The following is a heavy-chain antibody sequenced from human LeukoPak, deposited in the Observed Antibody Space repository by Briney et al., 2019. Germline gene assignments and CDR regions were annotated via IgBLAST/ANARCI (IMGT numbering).Heavy chain of an antibody. D-gene: IGHD6-19*01. V-gene: IGHV1-2*02. CDR1: GYTFTTYG. J-gene: IGHJ4*02. CDR3: ARAIAVAGPDY. CDR2: INPNSGGT. Sequence: ASVKVSCEASGYTFTTYGLSWGRQAPGQGLEWMGWINPNSGGTNYAQKFQGRVTMTRDTSISTAYMELSRLRSDDTAVYYCARAIAVAGPDYWGQGTLVTVSS.